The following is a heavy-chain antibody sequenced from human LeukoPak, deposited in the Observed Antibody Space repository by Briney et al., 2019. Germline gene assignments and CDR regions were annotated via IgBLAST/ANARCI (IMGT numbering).Heavy chain of an antibody. V-gene: IGHV1-2*02. Sequence: ASVKVSCKASGYSFTVYYIHWVRQAPGQGLEWLGWIDPNNGVTNYAQKFQGRVAMTRDTSISTAYMELSRLRSDDSSVYYCARAKRLPLDYWGQGTLVTVSS. D-gene: IGHD1-1*01. CDR1: GYSFTVYY. CDR3: ARAKRLPLDY. CDR2: IDPNNGVT. J-gene: IGHJ4*02.